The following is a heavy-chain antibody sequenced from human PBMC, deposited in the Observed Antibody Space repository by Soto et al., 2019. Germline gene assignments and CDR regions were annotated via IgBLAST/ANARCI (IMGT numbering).Heavy chain of an antibody. CDR1: GGTFSSYT. V-gene: IGHV1-69*08. D-gene: IGHD1-1*01. J-gene: IGHJ4*02. CDR2: IIPILGIA. CDR3: ARDGVQYFAY. Sequence: QVQLVQSGAEVKKPGSSVKVSCKASGGTFSSYTISWVRQAPRQGLEWMGRIIPILGIANYAQKFQGRVTSTAAKSTSTAYVGLRSLRSEDTAVYYCARDGVQYFAYWGQGTVVTVSS.